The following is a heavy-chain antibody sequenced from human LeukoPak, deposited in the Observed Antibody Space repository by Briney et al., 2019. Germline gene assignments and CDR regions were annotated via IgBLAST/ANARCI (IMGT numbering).Heavy chain of an antibody. CDR1: GYTFTSYD. D-gene: IGHD6-13*01. V-gene: IGHV1-8*01. CDR3: ARGHVRSSSWFDP. J-gene: IGHJ5*02. Sequence: ASVTASCTASGYTFTSYDINWVRQATGQGLEWMGWMNPNSGNTGYAQKFQGRVTMTRNTSISTAYMELSSLRSEDTAVYYCARGHVRSSSWFDPWGQGTLVTVSS. CDR2: MNPNSGNT.